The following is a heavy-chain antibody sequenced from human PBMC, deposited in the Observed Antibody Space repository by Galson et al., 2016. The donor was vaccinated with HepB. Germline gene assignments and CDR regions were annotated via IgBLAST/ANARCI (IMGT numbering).Heavy chain of an antibody. D-gene: IGHD3-10*01. CDR1: GFTFSSYV. V-gene: IGHV3-23*01. J-gene: IGHJ5*02. Sequence: SLRLSCAASGFTFSSYVMSWVRQAPGKGLEWVSSISARGDNTCYAESVKGRFTISRDNSKKQVYLLMNSLRAEDTATYYCGKDRQALLLADWSDPRGQGTPVSVAP. CDR2: ISARGDNT. CDR3: GKDRQALLLADWSDP.